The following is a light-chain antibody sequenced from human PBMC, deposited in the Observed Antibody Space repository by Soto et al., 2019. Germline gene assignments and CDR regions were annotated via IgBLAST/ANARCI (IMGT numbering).Light chain of an antibody. CDR3: SSLTTRDSHV. Sequence: QSALTQPASVSGSPGQSITISCTGTSSDVGGYKYVSWYQQHPGKAPKLLIYEVSNRPSGISNRFSASKSDNTASLTISGLRAEDEADYYCSSLTTRDSHVFGTGTKVTVL. CDR2: EVS. CDR1: SSDVGGYKY. V-gene: IGLV2-14*01. J-gene: IGLJ1*01.